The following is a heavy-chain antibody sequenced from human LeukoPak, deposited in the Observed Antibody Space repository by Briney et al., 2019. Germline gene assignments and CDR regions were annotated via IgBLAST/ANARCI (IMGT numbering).Heavy chain of an antibody. CDR1: GFTVSSNY. Sequence: TGGSLRLSCAASGFTVSSNYMSWIRQPPGKGLEWIGSIYYSGSTYYNPSLKSRVTISVYPSKNQFSLKLSSVTAADTAVYYCASQAMVRGVIMDYYYYYMDVWGKGTTVTVSS. D-gene: IGHD3-10*01. CDR2: IYYSGST. V-gene: IGHV4-39*07. CDR3: ASQAMVRGVIMDYYYYYMDV. J-gene: IGHJ6*03.